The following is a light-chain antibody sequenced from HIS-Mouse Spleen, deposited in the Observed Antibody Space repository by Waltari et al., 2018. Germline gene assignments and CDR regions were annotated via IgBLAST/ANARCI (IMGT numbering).Light chain of an antibody. V-gene: IGLV3-10*01. CDR1: ALPKKY. CDR3: YSTDSSGNHRV. J-gene: IGLJ2*01. Sequence: SYELTQPPSVSVSPGQTARITCSGEALPKKYAYWYQQKSGQAPVLVIYEDSKRPSGIPGGFSGSSSGTMATLTISGAQVEDEADYYCYSTDSSGNHRVFGGGTKLTVL. CDR2: EDS.